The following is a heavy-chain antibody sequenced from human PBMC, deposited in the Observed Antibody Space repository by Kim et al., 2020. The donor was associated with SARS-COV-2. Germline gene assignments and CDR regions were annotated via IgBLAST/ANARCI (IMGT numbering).Heavy chain of an antibody. V-gene: IGHV3-48*02. CDR2: ISYNREI. Sequence: GGSLRLSCTASGFAFSAHAMNWVRQAPGEGLEWISFISYNREILYRDSVRGRFTISRDNAKNSLYLQMNSLGDEDTGVYYCARGINHAFDYWGQGILVTVSS. CDR1: GFAFSAHA. J-gene: IGHJ4*02. CDR3: ARGINHAFDY.